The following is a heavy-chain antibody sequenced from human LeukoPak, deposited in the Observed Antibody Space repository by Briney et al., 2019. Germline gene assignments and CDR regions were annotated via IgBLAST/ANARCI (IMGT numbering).Heavy chain of an antibody. J-gene: IGHJ3*02. V-gene: IGHV4-59*08. D-gene: IGHD3-22*01. Sequence: SETLSLTCTVSGGSISSYYWSWIRQPPGKGLEWIGYIYYSGSTNYNPSLKSRVTISVDTSKNQFSPKLSSVTAADTAVYYCARRLYYYDTTEGHDAFDIWGQGTMVTVSS. CDR1: GGSISSYY. CDR2: IYYSGST. CDR3: ARRLYYYDTTEGHDAFDI.